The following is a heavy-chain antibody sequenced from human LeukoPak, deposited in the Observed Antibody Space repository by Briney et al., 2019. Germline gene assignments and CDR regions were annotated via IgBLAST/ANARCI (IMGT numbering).Heavy chain of an antibody. J-gene: IGHJ5*02. V-gene: IGHV4-39*01. CDR2: IYYSGST. Sequence: PSETLSLTCSVSGGSISSTTYYWAWIRQPPGKGLEWIGTIYYSGSTYYNPYLKSRVTISVDTSNTQFSLKLRSVTAADTAVYYCARHRGDYDSSGYYWFDPWSQGTLVTVSS. CDR3: ARHRGDYDSSGYYWFDP. CDR1: GGSISSTTYY. D-gene: IGHD3-22*01.